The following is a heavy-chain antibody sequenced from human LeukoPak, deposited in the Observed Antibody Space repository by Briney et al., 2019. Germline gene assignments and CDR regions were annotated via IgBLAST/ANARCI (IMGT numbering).Heavy chain of an antibody. CDR1: GYTFTSYY. CDR3: ARDYGDYFIDYFDY. D-gene: IGHD4-17*01. Sequence: GASVKVSCKASGYTFTSYYMHWVRQAPGQGLEWMGWINPNSGGTNYAQKFQGRVTMTRDTSISTAYMELSRLRSDDTAVYYCARDYGDYFIDYFDYWGQGTLVTVSS. CDR2: INPNSGGT. J-gene: IGHJ4*02. V-gene: IGHV1-2*02.